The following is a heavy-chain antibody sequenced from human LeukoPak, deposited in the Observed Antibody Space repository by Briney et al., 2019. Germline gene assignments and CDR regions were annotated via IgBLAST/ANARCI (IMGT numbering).Heavy chain of an antibody. CDR3: ARDYCGGDCFPDY. CDR2: INPNSGGT. V-gene: IGHV1-2*06. Sequence: ASVKVSCKASGYTFTGYYMHWVRQAPGQGLEWMGRINPNSGGTNYAQKFQGRVTMTRDTSISTAYMDLSRLRSDDTAVYYCARDYCGGDCFPDYWGQGTLVTVSS. D-gene: IGHD2-21*02. J-gene: IGHJ4*02. CDR1: GYTFTGYY.